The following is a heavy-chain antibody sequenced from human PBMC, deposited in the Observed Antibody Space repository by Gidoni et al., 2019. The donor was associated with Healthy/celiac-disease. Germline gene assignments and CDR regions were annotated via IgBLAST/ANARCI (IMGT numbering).Heavy chain of an antibody. J-gene: IGHJ6*02. Sequence: QVQLVESGGGLVKPGWSLRLSCAASGFTFSDYYMSWIRQAPGKGLEWVSYISSSGSTIYYADSVKGRFTISRDNAKNSLYLQMNSLRAEDTAVYYCARELWFPDYYYYGMDVWGQGTTVTVSS. V-gene: IGHV3-11*01. CDR2: ISSSGSTI. D-gene: IGHD3-10*01. CDR3: ARELWFPDYYYYGMDV. CDR1: GFTFSDYY.